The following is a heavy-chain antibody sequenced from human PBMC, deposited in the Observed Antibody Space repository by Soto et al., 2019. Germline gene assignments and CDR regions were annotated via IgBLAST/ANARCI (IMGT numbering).Heavy chain of an antibody. CDR1: GGSISSSSYY. J-gene: IGHJ6*02. CDR3: ARPTYYYDSSGYYHYYYYGMDV. CDR2: IYYSGST. V-gene: IGHV4-39*01. D-gene: IGHD3-22*01. Sequence: QLQLQESGPGLVKPSETLSLTCTVSGGSISSSSYYWGWIRQPPGKGLEWIGSIYYSGSTYYNPSLKSRVTISVDTSKTQFSLKLSSVTAADTAVYYCARPTYYYDSSGYYHYYYYGMDVWGQGTTVTVSS.